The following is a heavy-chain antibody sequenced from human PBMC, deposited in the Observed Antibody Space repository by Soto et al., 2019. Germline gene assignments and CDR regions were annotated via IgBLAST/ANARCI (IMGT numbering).Heavy chain of an antibody. CDR1: GYTFTGYY. CDR2: INPNSGGT. J-gene: IGHJ4*02. CDR3: ARAGLITMVRGVKSEFDY. V-gene: IGHV1-2*02. Sequence: QVQLVQSGAEVKKPGASVKVSCKASGYTFTGYYMHWVRQAPGQGLEWMGWINPNSGGTNYAQKFQGRVTMTRDTSISTAYMELSRLRSDDTAVYYCARAGLITMVRGVKSEFDYWGQGTLVTVSS. D-gene: IGHD3-10*01.